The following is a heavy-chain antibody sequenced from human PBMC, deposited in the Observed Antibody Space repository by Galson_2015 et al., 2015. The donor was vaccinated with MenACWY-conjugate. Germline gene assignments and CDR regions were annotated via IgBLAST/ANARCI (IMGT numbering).Heavy chain of an antibody. V-gene: IGHV3-7*03. CDR3: ARPVRNRLTIAVPYYFDH. CDR1: GFTLSHYY. J-gene: IGHJ4*02. Sequence: SLRLSCAASGFTLSHYYMSWVRQAPGKGLEWMATIRGDGSETFHLNSVKDRFTISRDNAQNSLFLQMNSLRAEDTAVYYCARPVRNRLTIAVPYYFDHWGQGTLVAVSS. CDR2: IRGDGSET. D-gene: IGHD2-21*01.